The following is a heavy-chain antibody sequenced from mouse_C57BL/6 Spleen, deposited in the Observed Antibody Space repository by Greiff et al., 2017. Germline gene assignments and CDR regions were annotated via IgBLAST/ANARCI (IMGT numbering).Heavy chain of an antibody. Sequence: EVQLQQSGPELVKPGASVKISCKASGYSFTDYNMNWVKQSTGKSLEWIGVINPNYGTTSYNQKFKGKATLTVDQSSSTAYMQLNSLTSEDSAVYYCAKGGATVKAYYYAMDYWGQGTSVTVSS. CDR3: AKGGATVKAYYYAMDY. CDR1: GYSFTDYN. J-gene: IGHJ4*01. V-gene: IGHV1-39*01. CDR2: INPNYGTT. D-gene: IGHD1-1*01.